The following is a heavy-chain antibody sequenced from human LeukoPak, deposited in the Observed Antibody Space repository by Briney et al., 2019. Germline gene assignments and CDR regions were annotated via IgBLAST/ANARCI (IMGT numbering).Heavy chain of an antibody. CDR3: ASPLGITGTTGVSWFDP. J-gene: IGHJ5*02. V-gene: IGHV3-23*01. Sequence: GGSLRLSCAASRFTFSSYAMSWVRQAPGKGLEWVSAISGSGGSTYYADSVKGRFTISRDNSKNTLYLQMNSLRAEDTAVYYCASPLGITGTTGVSWFDPWGQGTLVTVSS. CDR2: ISGSGGST. D-gene: IGHD1-20*01. CDR1: RFTFSSYA.